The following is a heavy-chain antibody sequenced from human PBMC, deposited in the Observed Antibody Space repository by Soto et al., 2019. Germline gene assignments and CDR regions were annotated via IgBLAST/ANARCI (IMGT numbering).Heavy chain of an antibody. V-gene: IGHV4-39*01. D-gene: IGHD3-10*01. Sequence: QLHLHESGPGLVKPSETLSLSCSVSGDSITRSGFYWAWIRRPPGKELEWIGSMYHTGSTYYKPSLESRLTMSVDTSKSQFSLRLTSMTAADAGVYFCARVRGGDIHVFDFWGQGARVTVSS. CDR3: ARVRGGDIHVFDF. J-gene: IGHJ4*02. CDR1: GDSITRSGFY. CDR2: MYHTGST.